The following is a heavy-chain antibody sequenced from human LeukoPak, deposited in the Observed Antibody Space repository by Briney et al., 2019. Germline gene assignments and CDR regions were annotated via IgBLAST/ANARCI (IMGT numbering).Heavy chain of an antibody. CDR2: IYPGDSDT. CDR1: GYSFASYW. Sequence: EESLKISCKGSGYSFASYWIGWVRQMPWKGLEWMGIIYPGDSDTRYSSSFQGRVTISADKSISTACLQWSSLKASDTAMYYCARHAQQSVGGAIDWGQGTLVTVSS. D-gene: IGHD3-16*02. J-gene: IGHJ4*02. V-gene: IGHV5-51*01. CDR3: ARHAQQSVGGAID.